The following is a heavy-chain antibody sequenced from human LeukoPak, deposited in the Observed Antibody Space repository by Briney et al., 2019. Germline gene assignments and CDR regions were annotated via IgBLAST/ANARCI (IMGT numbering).Heavy chain of an antibody. J-gene: IGHJ4*02. CDR3: ARAYTGSFSGTLQY. V-gene: IGHV3-11*04. D-gene: IGHD1-26*01. Sequence: GGSLRLSCAASGFTFSDYYMTWIRHAPGKGLEWVSYISPSGITTYYTDSVKGRFTISRDNAKNSLSLQINSLRVDDTALYYCARAYTGSFSGTLQYWGRGTLVTVSS. CDR1: GFTFSDYY. CDR2: ISPSGITT.